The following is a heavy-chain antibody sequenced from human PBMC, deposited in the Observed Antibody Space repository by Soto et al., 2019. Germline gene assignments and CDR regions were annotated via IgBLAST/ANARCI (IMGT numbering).Heavy chain of an antibody. Sequence: PSETLSLTCTVSGGSISSYYWSWIRQPPGKGLEWIGYIYYSGSTNYNPSLKSRVTISVDTSKNQFSLQLNSVTPEDTAVYYCAKGGLVRGSSHGWFDPWGQGTLVTVSS. CDR2: IYYSGST. D-gene: IGHD3-10*01. CDR3: AKGGLVRGSSHGWFDP. V-gene: IGHV4-59*12. CDR1: GGSISSYY. J-gene: IGHJ5*02.